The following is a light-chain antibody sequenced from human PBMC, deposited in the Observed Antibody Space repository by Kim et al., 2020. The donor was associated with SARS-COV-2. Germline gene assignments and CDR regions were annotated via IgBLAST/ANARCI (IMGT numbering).Light chain of an antibody. CDR1: HSVSSSY. Sequence: SPAERGTPSCRASHSVSSSYLAWYQQKPGQAPRLLIYGASSRATGIPDRFSGSGSGTDFTLTISRLEPEDFAVYYCEQYGSSPRTFGQGTKVDIK. J-gene: IGKJ1*01. V-gene: IGKV3-20*01. CDR3: EQYGSSPRT. CDR2: GAS.